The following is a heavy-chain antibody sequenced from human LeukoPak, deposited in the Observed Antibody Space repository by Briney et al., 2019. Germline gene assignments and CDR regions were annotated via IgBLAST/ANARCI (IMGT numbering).Heavy chain of an antibody. Sequence: PGGSLRLSCAASGFTFSSYEMNWVRQAPGKGLEWVSYISSSGSTIYYADSVKGRFTISRDNSKNTLYLQMNSLRAEDTAVYYCAKWPMGIGYYYYMDVWGKGTTVTISS. D-gene: IGHD7-27*01. CDR1: GFTFSSYE. CDR2: ISSSGSTI. CDR3: AKWPMGIGYYYYMDV. J-gene: IGHJ6*03. V-gene: IGHV3-48*03.